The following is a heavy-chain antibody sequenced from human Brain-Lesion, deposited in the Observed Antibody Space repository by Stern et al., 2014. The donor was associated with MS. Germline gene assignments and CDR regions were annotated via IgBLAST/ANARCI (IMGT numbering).Heavy chain of an antibody. Sequence: VQLVESGPGLVKPSETLSLTCTVSGGSISSSTYYWAWIRQPPGKGLEWIGNIYYSGLTYYNPSLKSRVARSVDMSKNQFSLKLSSVTAADTAIYYCARHDSVPRPSQLYSARDRGPGYFDYWGQGTLVTVSS. V-gene: IGHV4-39*01. CDR2: IYYSGLT. CDR1: GGSISSSTYY. D-gene: IGHD1-26*01. CDR3: ARHDSVPRPSQLYSARDRGPGYFDY. J-gene: IGHJ4*02.